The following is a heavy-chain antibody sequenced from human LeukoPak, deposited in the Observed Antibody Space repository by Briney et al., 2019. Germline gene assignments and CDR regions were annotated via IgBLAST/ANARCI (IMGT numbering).Heavy chain of an antibody. J-gene: IGHJ3*02. V-gene: IGHV4-39*01. CDR3: ARQLKVATFEAFDI. CDR1: GGSISSSSYY. Sequence: SETLSLTCTVSGGSISSSSYYWGWIRQPPWKGLEWVGSIYHSGSTYYNPSLKSRVTISVDTSKNQFSLKLSSVTAADTAVYYCARQLKVATFEAFDIWGQGTMVTVSS. D-gene: IGHD3-10*01. CDR2: IYHSGST.